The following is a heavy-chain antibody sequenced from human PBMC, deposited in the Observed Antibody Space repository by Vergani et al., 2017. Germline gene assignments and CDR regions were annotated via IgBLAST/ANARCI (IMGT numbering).Heavy chain of an antibody. Sequence: QVQLQESGPGLVKPSQTLSLTCTVSGASINNDFYYWHWMRQPAGKGLEGIGRVYVSGITYYNSSIQSRVFMSVDTSKNRFSLTLTSVAAADTAVYFCARRIGGYDSDGKVHPLRTAFDVWGHGTVVTVSS. J-gene: IGHJ3*01. D-gene: IGHD3-22*01. CDR2: VYVSGIT. V-gene: IGHV4-61*02. CDR1: GASINNDFYY. CDR3: ARRIGGYDSDGKVHPLRTAFDV.